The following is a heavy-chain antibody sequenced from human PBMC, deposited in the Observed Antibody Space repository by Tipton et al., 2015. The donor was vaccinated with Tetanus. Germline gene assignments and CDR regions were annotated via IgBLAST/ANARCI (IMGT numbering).Heavy chain of an antibody. V-gene: IGHV4-61*01. D-gene: IGHD4-23*01. J-gene: IGHJ3*01. CDR2: VSDSGST. CDR3: ARDSSLGSNSWAFDL. Sequence: TLSLTCSVSGAPVTSGRHHWSWIRLAPGRGLEWIGFVSDSGSTNYNPSVRGRVPISLDTSKNQFSLEWTSVTAADTAVYYCARDSSLGSNSWAFDLWGRGTTVTVSS. CDR1: GAPVTSGRHH.